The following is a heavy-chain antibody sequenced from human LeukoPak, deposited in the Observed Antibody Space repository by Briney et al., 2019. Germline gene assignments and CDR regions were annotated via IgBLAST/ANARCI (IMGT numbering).Heavy chain of an antibody. Sequence: GGSLRLSCAASGFTFSSYAMHWVRQAPGKGLEWVAVISYDGSNKYYADSVKGRFTISRDNSKNTLYLQMNSLRAEDTAVYYCARMYSSGWYGFDYWGQGTLVTVSS. CDR2: ISYDGSNK. D-gene: IGHD6-19*01. CDR1: GFTFSSYA. J-gene: IGHJ4*02. CDR3: ARMYSSGWYGFDY. V-gene: IGHV3-30-3*01.